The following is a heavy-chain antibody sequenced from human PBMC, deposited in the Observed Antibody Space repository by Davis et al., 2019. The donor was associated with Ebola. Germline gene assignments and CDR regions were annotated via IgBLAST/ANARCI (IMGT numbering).Heavy chain of an antibody. CDR2: ISSSSSTI. CDR1: GFTFSSYG. V-gene: IGHV3-48*01. J-gene: IGHJ6*02. Sequence: GGSLRLSCAASGFTFSSYGMHWVRQAPGKGLEWVSYISSSSSTIYYADSVKGRFTIARDNSKNTLYLQMNSLRAEDTAVYYCAKARYDFWSGYGVMDVWGQGTTVTVSS. CDR3: AKARYDFWSGYGVMDV. D-gene: IGHD3-3*01.